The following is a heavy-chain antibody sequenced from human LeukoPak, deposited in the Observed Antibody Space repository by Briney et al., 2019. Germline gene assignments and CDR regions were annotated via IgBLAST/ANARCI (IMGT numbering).Heavy chain of an antibody. J-gene: IGHJ4*02. CDR3: ATRERRGRPFDY. Sequence: ASVKPSCKVSGHTHTELSMHWVRQAPRQRLEWRGGFDPEDGETIYAQKLQGRVTMTEDTSTDTAYMELSSLRSEDTAVYYCATRERRGRPFDYWGQGTLVTVSS. V-gene: IGHV1-24*01. D-gene: IGHD1-26*01. CDR2: FDPEDGET. CDR1: GHTHTELS.